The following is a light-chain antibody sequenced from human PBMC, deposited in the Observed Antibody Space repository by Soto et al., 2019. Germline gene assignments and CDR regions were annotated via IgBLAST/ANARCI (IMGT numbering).Light chain of an antibody. CDR1: QSVISW. CDR2: KAS. V-gene: IGKV1-5*03. Sequence: DIQMTQSPSTLSASVGDRVTITCRASQSVISWLAWYQQKPGKAPNLLIFKASNLENGVPSRFSGSGSWTEFTLTLSSLQPDYCATYSCQLYHSYSYNFGQGTKLEIQ. CDR3: QLYHSYSYN. J-gene: IGKJ2*01.